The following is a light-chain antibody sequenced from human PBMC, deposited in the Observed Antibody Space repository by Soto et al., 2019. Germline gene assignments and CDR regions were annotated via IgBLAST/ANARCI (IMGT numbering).Light chain of an antibody. J-gene: IGKJ5*01. CDR3: QQYASSTLT. Sequence: TPMTQSPSTLSASVRFTGTITCRASQSINNWLAWYQQKPGKAPNLLIYTASSLQSGVPSRFSGSGSGTDFTLTINGLQPEDFATYYCQQYASSTLTFGQGTRLDIK. CDR1: QSINNW. CDR2: TAS. V-gene: IGKV1-5*01.